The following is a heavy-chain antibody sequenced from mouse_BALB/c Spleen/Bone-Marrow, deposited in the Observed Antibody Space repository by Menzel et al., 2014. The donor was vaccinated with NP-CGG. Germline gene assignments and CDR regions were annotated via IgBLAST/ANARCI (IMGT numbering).Heavy chain of an antibody. CDR1: GNSITSDYG. V-gene: IGHV3-2*02. Sequence: VQLQQPGPGLVKPSQSLSLTCTVTGNSITSDYGWNWIRQFPGNKLEWMGYIRYSGSTSYNPSLKSRISITRDTSKNQIFLQLNSVTTEDTATYYCARSADWYFEVWGAGTTVTVSA. CDR3: ARSADWYFEV. CDR2: IRYSGST. J-gene: IGHJ1*01.